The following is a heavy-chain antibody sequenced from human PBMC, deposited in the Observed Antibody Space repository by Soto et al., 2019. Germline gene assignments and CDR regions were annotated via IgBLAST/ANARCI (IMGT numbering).Heavy chain of an antibody. V-gene: IGHV3-74*01. Sequence: EVQLGESWGVLVQPGGSLRLSCAASGFPFSTYWMHWVRQGPGKGLWWGSRINSDGSSTTYADSVKGSFTISRDNTQNTLYLQMNSLRVADTDVYYCARGYTTSCHNCFGPWGQGTMVTVSS. J-gene: IGHJ5*02. CDR1: GFPFSTYW. CDR2: INSDGSST. CDR3: ARGYTTSCHNCFGP. D-gene: IGHD2-2*02.